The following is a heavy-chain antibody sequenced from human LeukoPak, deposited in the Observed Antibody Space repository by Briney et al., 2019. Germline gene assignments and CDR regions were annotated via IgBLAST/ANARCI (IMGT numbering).Heavy chain of an antibody. CDR1: GGSISSSSYY. V-gene: IGHV4-39*07. J-gene: IGHJ4*02. CDR3: ARRIAVAGRSAGFDY. CDR2: IYYSGST. Sequence: PSETLSLTCTVSGGSISSSSYYWGWIRQPPGKGLEWIGSIYYSGSTYYNPSLKSRVTISVDTSKSQFSLKLSSVTAADTAVYYCARRIAVAGRSAGFDYWGQGTLVTVSS. D-gene: IGHD6-19*01.